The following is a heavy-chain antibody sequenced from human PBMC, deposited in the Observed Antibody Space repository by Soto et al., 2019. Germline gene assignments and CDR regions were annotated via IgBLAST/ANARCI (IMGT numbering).Heavy chain of an antibody. V-gene: IGHV4-59*01. Sequence: SETLSLTCAVSGGSISSDYWSWIRQPPGKGLEWIGYIYYSGSTNYNPSLKSRVTISVDTSKNQFSLKLSSVTAADTAVYYCARDEYYGSGSYHYWGQGTLVTVSS. CDR2: IYYSGST. CDR3: ARDEYYGSGSYHY. D-gene: IGHD3-10*01. J-gene: IGHJ4*02. CDR1: GGSISSDY.